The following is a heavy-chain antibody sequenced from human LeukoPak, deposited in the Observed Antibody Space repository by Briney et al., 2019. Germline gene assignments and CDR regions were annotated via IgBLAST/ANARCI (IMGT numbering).Heavy chain of an antibody. J-gene: IGHJ4*02. CDR3: ARGGTYGSDY. CDR1: GGSISSYY. Sequence: SETLSLTCTVSGGSISSYYWSWLRQPPGKGLEWIGYIYYSGSTNYNPSLKSRVTISADTSKNQFSLKLTSVTAADTAVYYCARGGTYGSDYWGQGTLVTVSS. D-gene: IGHD3-10*01. CDR2: IYYSGST. V-gene: IGHV4-59*13.